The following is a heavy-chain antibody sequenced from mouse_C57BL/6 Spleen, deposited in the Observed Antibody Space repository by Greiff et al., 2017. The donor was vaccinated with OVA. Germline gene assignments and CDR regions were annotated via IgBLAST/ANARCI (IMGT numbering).Heavy chain of an antibody. D-gene: IGHD2-4*01. CDR1: GYAFTNYL. CDR3: ARPSIYYDYDGAWFAY. Sequence: QVQLQQSGAELVRPGTSVKVSCKASGYAFTNYLIEWVKQRPGQGLEWIGVINPGSGGTNYNEKFKSKATLTADKSSSTAYMQLSSLTSEDSAVYFCARPSIYYDYDGAWFAYWGQGTLVTVSA. V-gene: IGHV1-54*01. J-gene: IGHJ3*01. CDR2: INPGSGGT.